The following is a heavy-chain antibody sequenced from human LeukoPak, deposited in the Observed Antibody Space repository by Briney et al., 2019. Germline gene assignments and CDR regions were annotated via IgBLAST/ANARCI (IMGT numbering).Heavy chain of an antibody. CDR1: GFTFSTYW. V-gene: IGHV3-74*01. Sequence: GGSLRLSCAASGFTFSTYWMHWVRQAPGKGLVWVSRINSEGGTTTYADSVKGRFTISRDNAKNTLYLQMNSLRAEDTAVYFCVRVGYSYGYGDWNHFDYWGQGALVTVSS. CDR3: VRVGYSYGYGDWNHFDY. D-gene: IGHD5-18*01. J-gene: IGHJ4*02. CDR2: INSEGGTT.